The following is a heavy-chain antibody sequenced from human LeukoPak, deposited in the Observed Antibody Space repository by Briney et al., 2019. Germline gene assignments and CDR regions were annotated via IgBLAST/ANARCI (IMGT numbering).Heavy chain of an antibody. Sequence: PSETLSLTCAVYGGSFSGYYWGWIRQPPGKGLEWIGEINHSGNTNYNPSLKSRVTISVDTSKNQFSLKLSSVTAADTAVYYCARDLDSSGYYFDYWGQGTLVTVSS. CDR3: ARDLDSSGYYFDY. V-gene: IGHV4-34*01. CDR1: GGSFSGYY. CDR2: INHSGNT. D-gene: IGHD3-22*01. J-gene: IGHJ4*02.